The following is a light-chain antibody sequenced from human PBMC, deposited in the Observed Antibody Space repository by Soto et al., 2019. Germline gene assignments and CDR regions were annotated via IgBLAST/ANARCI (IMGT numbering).Light chain of an antibody. Sequence: EIELTQSPGTLSLSPGERATLSCRASQNVDSNSLAWYQHKPGQAPRIIIFGASGRATGIPDRFSGSGSGTDFTLTISRLEPEDFAVYYCQQYGSLSWTFGQGTKVDIK. V-gene: IGKV3-20*01. J-gene: IGKJ1*01. CDR2: GAS. CDR1: QNVDSNS. CDR3: QQYGSLSWT.